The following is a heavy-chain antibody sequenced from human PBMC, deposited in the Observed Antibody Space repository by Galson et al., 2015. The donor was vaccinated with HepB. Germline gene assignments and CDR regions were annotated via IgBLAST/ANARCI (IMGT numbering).Heavy chain of an antibody. D-gene: IGHD6-19*01. V-gene: IGHV1-3*01. Sequence: SVKVSCKASGYTFTSYAMHWVRQAPGQRLEWMGWINAGNGNTKYSQKFQGRVTITRDTSASTAYMELSSLRSEDTAVYYCARDIMGQWLRISLFAFDIWGQGTTLTVSS. CDR1: GYTFTSYA. CDR2: INAGNGNT. J-gene: IGHJ3*02. CDR3: ARDIMGQWLRISLFAFDI.